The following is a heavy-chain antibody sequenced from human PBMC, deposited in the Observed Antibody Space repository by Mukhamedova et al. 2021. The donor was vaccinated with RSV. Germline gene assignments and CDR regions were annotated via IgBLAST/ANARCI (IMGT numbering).Heavy chain of an antibody. J-gene: IGHJ4*02. Sequence: MDWVRQAPGKGLEWVGRILSEESGGTVDYAAPVKGRFTISRDDSKNTLYLEMNSLKTEDTAVYYCATPTTWVLRHYFDTWGQG. CDR2: ILSEESGGTV. V-gene: IGHV3-15*07. CDR3: ATPTTWVLRHYFDT. D-gene: IGHD2/OR15-2a*01.